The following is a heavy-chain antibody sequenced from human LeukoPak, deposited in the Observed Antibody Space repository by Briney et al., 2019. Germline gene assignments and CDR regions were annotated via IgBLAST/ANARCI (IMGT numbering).Heavy chain of an antibody. Sequence: PGRSLRLSCAASGFTFSSYAMHWVRQAPGKGLEWVAVISYDGSNKYYADSVKGRFTISRDNSKNTLYLQMNSLRAEDTAVYYCARDFLPYSSSWYIDYWGQGTLVTVSS. V-gene: IGHV3-30-3*01. CDR3: ARDFLPYSSSWYIDY. CDR1: GFTFSSYA. CDR2: ISYDGSNK. D-gene: IGHD6-13*01. J-gene: IGHJ4*02.